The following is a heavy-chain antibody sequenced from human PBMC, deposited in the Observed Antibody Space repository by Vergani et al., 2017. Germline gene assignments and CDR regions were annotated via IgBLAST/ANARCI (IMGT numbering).Heavy chain of an antibody. J-gene: IGHJ4*02. V-gene: IGHV3-21*01. Sequence: EVQLLESGGGLVKPGGSLRLSCAASGFTFSSYSMNWVRQAPGKGLEWVSSISSSSSYIYYADSVKGRFTISRDNAKNSLYLQMNSLRAEDTAVYYCARLPYSGSYPVDYWGQGTLVTVSS. CDR3: ARLPYSGSYPVDY. CDR2: ISSSSSYI. D-gene: IGHD1-26*01. CDR1: GFTFSSYS.